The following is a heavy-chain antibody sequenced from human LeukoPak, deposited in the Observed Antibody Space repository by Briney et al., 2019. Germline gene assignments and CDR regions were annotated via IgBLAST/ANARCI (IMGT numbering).Heavy chain of an antibody. J-gene: IGHJ4*02. CDR1: GFTFSSYA. D-gene: IGHD3-10*01. Sequence: GGSLRLSCAASGFTFSSYAMSWVRQAPGKGLEWVSAISGSGGSTYYADSVKGRFTISRDNSKNTLYLQMNSLRAEDTAVYYCAREVGYGSGSYYTYFDYWGQGTLVTVSS. V-gene: IGHV3-23*01. CDR2: ISGSGGST. CDR3: AREVGYGSGSYYTYFDY.